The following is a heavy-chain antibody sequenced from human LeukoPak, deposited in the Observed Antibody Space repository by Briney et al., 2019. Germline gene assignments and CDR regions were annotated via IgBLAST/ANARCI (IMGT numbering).Heavy chain of an antibody. CDR1: GGSFSGYY. J-gene: IGHJ5*02. CDR3: ARVDGDYDVPSDWFDP. V-gene: IGHV4-34*01. Sequence: KPSETLSLTCAVYGGSFSGYYWSWIRQPPGKGLKWIGEINHSGSTNYNPSLKSRVTISVDTSKNQFSLKLSSVTAADTAVYYCARVDGDYDVPSDWFDPWGQGTLVTVSS. CDR2: INHSGST. D-gene: IGHD4-17*01.